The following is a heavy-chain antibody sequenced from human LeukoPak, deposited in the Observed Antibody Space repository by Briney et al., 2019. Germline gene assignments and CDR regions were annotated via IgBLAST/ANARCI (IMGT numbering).Heavy chain of an antibody. V-gene: IGHV3-48*02. CDR1: GFIFSTSG. D-gene: IGHD2-8*01. Sequence: GGSLRLSCAASGFIFSTSGMNWVRQAPGKGLEWVSYIDTSSSTKNYADSVTGRFTISRDNAENVLYLQMNSLRDDDTAVYYCGRDPGSYISARYADDVPRFGSWGQGTLVIVSS. J-gene: IGHJ4*02. CDR3: GRDPGSYISARYADDVPRFGS. CDR2: IDTSSSTK.